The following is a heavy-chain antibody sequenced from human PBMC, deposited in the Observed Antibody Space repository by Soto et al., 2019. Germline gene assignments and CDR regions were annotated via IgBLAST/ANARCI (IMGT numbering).Heavy chain of an antibody. J-gene: IGHJ4*02. CDR2: IYSGGST. Sequence: GGSLRLSCAASGFTVSSNYMSWVRQAPGKGLEWVSVIYSGGSTYYADSVKGRFTISRHNSKNTLYLQMNSLRAEDTAVYYCASAIMVRGVKAFDYWGQGTLVTVSS. CDR3: ASAIMVRGVKAFDY. CDR1: GFTVSSNY. D-gene: IGHD3-10*01. V-gene: IGHV3-53*04.